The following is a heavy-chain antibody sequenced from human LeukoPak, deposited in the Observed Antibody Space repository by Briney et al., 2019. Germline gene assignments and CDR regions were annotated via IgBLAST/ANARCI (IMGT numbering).Heavy chain of an antibody. Sequence: GGSLRLSCAASGFIFSTYWLTWVRQAPGKGLEWVAHINQDGSEIYYVDSVQGRFTISRDNVKNSLYLQMNSLGAEDTAVYYCARRGTSSSWAHFDYWGQGTLVTVSS. CDR1: GFIFSTYW. J-gene: IGHJ4*02. CDR3: ARRGTSSSWAHFDY. CDR2: INQDGSEI. V-gene: IGHV3-7*05. D-gene: IGHD6-13*01.